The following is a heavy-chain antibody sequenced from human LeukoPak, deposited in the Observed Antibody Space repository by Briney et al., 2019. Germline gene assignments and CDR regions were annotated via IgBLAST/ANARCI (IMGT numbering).Heavy chain of an antibody. J-gene: IGHJ3*02. CDR1: GFTFSSYS. D-gene: IGHD5-18*01. Sequence: GGSLRLSCAASGFTFSSYSMNLVRQAPGKGLEWVAVISYDGSNKYYADSVKGRFTISRDNSKNTLYLQMNSLRAEDTAVYYCAKDRIQLWSTDAFDIWGQGTMVTVSS. V-gene: IGHV3-30*18. CDR3: AKDRIQLWSTDAFDI. CDR2: ISYDGSNK.